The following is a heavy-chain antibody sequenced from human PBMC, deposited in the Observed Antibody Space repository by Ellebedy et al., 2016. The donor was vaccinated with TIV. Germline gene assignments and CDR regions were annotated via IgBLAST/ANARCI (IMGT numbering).Heavy chain of an antibody. J-gene: IGHJ6*02. D-gene: IGHD6-13*01. Sequence: GGSLRLXXTASGFTFGDYAMIWVRQAPGKGLEWVSFIRSKAYGGTTEYAASVKGRFTISRDDSKSIAYLQMNSLKAEGTAVYYCTRDLTTLAAAGTGIYYYTMDVWGQGTTVTVSS. V-gene: IGHV3-49*04. CDR3: TRDLTTLAAAGTGIYYYTMDV. CDR1: GFTFGDYA. CDR2: IRSKAYGGTT.